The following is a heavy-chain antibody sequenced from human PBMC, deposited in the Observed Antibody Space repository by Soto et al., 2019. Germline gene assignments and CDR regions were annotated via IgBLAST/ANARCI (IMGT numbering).Heavy chain of an antibody. CDR2: ISAYNGNT. CDR3: ARGDSSSWHPYYYGMDV. D-gene: IGHD6-13*01. J-gene: IGHJ6*02. CDR1: GYTFTSYG. Sequence: QVPLVQSGAEVKKPGASVKVSCKASGYTFTSYGISWVRQAPGQGLEWMGWISAYNGNTYYAQKLQGRVTMTTDTSTSTAYMELRSLRSDDTAVYYCARGDSSSWHPYYYGMDVWGQGTTVTVSS. V-gene: IGHV1-18*01.